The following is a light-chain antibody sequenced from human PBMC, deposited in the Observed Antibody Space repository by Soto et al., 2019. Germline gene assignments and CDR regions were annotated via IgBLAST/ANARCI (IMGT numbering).Light chain of an antibody. CDR2: DAS. Sequence: EIVLTQSTATLSLSPGERATLSCRASQSVSSYLAWYQQKPGQAPRLLIYDASNRATGIPARFSGSGSGTDFTLTISSLEPEYSAGYCCHQRSHSPPITFGPGTRLESK. J-gene: IGKJ5*01. CDR3: HQRSHSPPIT. CDR1: QSVSSY. V-gene: IGKV3-11*01.